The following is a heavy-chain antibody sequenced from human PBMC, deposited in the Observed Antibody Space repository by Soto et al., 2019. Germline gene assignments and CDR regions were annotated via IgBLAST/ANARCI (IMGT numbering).Heavy chain of an antibody. CDR2: IKQDGSEK. J-gene: IGHJ6*02. V-gene: IGHV3-7*01. D-gene: IGHD3-3*01. CDR1: GFTFSSYW. CDR3: ARDVVEWLLYGSYYYYGMDF. Sequence: EVQLVESGGGLVQPGGSLRLSCAASGFTFSSYWMSWVRQAPGKGLEWVANIKQDGSEKYYVDSVKGRFTISRDNAKNSVYLQMNSLRAEDTAVYYCARDVVEWLLYGSYYYYGMDFWGQGTTVTVSS.